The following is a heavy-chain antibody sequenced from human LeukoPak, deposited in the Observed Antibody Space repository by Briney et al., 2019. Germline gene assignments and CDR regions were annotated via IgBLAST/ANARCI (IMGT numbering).Heavy chain of an antibody. Sequence: GRSLRLSCAASGFTFSDYYMTWVRQAPGEGLEWLSYISSRVTAIYYADSVKGRFTVSRENARNSLYLRVSSLRAEDTAVYYCARDSGGSWTTYDFWGQGTLVTVSS. CDR2: ISSRVTAI. CDR1: GFTFSDYY. D-gene: IGHD2-15*01. J-gene: IGHJ4*02. CDR3: ARDSGGSWTTYDF. V-gene: IGHV3-11*01.